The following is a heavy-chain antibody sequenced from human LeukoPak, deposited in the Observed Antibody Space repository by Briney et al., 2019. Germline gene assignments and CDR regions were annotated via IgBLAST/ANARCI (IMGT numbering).Heavy chain of an antibody. V-gene: IGHV4-59*01. Sequence: SETLSLTCTVSGGSISSYYWSWIRQPPGKGLEWIGYIYYSGSTNYNPSLESRVTISVDTSKNQFSLKLSSVTAADTAVYYCARAYCGGDCYRGWFDPWGQGTLVTASS. D-gene: IGHD2-21*02. CDR2: IYYSGST. CDR1: GGSISSYY. J-gene: IGHJ5*02. CDR3: ARAYCGGDCYRGWFDP.